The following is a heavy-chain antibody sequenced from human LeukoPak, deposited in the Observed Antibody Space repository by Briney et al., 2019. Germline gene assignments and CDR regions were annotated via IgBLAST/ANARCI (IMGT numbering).Heavy chain of an antibody. CDR3: VMYYDILTGYSTPYYFDY. V-gene: IGHV3-74*01. CDR2: INSDGSST. J-gene: IGHJ4*02. D-gene: IGHD3-9*01. Sequence: PGGSLRLSCAASGFTFSSYWMHWVRQAPGKGLVWVSRINSDGSSTSYADSVKGRFTISRDNAKNSLYLQMNSLRAEDTAVYYCVMYYDILTGYSTPYYFDYWGQGTLVTVSS. CDR1: GFTFSSYW.